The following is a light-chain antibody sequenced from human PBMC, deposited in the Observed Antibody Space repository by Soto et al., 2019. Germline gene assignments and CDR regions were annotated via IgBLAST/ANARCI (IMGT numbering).Light chain of an antibody. J-gene: IGLJ1*01. CDR2: YDR. CDR1: NIASKG. Sequence: SYELTQPPSVSVAPGKTARITCGGNNIASKGVHWYQQKPGQAPVLVIHYDRDRPSGITERFTGSKSGNTATLTISRVEAGDEADYYCQVWDSDSDHYVFGIGTKLTVL. CDR3: QVWDSDSDHYV. V-gene: IGLV3-21*04.